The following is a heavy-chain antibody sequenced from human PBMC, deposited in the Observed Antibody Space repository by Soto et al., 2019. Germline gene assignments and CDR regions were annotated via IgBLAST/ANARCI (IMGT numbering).Heavy chain of an antibody. CDR1: GFIFSDHY. J-gene: IGHJ3*02. Sequence: EVQMVESGGGLVQPGRSLRLSCAASGFIFSDHYMDWVRQAPGKGLEWVGRIRDKANSYTTEYAAAVKGRFTSSRNDSKNSLYLQMNSLKIEGTAVYKWAIMNDYNGGVYSSDSWGQGKMVTVSS. CDR3: AIMNDYNGGVYSSDS. CDR2: IRDKANSYTT. V-gene: IGHV3-72*01. D-gene: IGHD4-4*01.